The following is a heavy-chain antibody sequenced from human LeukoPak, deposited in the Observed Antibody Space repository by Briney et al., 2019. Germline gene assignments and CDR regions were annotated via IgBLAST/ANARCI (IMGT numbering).Heavy chain of an antibody. CDR3: AKAKSYYSNYDY. V-gene: IGHV3-20*04. J-gene: IGHJ4*02. CDR1: GFTFDDYG. CDR2: INWNGGIT. Sequence: GGSLRLSCAASGFTFDDYGMSWVRQAPGKGLEWVSGINWNGGITAYADSVKGRFTISRDNSKNTLYLQVNSLRAEDTAVYYCAKAKSYYSNYDYWGQGTLVTVSS. D-gene: IGHD4-11*01.